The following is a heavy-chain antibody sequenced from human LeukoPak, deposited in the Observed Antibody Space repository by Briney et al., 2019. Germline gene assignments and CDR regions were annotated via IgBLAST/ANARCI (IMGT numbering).Heavy chain of an antibody. J-gene: IGHJ5*02. CDR2: INPNSGGT. CDR3: ARESTSLRSWFDP. Sequence: ASVKVSCKASGYTFTRYYMHWVRQAPGQGLEWMGWINPNSGGTNYAQKFHGRVTMPRDTSISTASMELSRLRSDDTAVYYCARESTSLRSWFDPWGQGTLVTVSS. D-gene: IGHD2-2*01. V-gene: IGHV1-2*02. CDR1: GYTFTRYY.